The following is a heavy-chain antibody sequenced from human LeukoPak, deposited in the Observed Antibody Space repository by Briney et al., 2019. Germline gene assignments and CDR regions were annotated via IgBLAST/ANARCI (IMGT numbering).Heavy chain of an antibody. V-gene: IGHV1-2*02. CDR3: ARNWNQGRYYYYYMDV. D-gene: IGHD1-14*01. Sequence: ASVKVSCKASGYTFIGYNIHWVRQAPGQGLEWMGWINPDTGGTNYAQQFQGRVTMSRDTSISTTYMELNRLRSDDTAVYYCARNWNQGRYYYYYMDVWGKGTTVTVSS. CDR2: INPDTGGT. J-gene: IGHJ6*03. CDR1: GYTFIGYN.